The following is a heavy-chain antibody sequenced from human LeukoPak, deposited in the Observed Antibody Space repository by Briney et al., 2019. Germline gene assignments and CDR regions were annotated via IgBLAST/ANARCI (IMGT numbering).Heavy chain of an antibody. CDR1: GYTFTGYY. CDR2: INPNSGGT. D-gene: IGHD3-10*01. Sequence: ASVKVSCKASGYTFTGYYMHWVRQAPGQGLEWMGWINPNSGGTNYAQKFQGRVTMTRDTSISTAYMELSRLRSDDTAVYYCARELWFGELLTDYWGQGTPVTVSS. V-gene: IGHV1-2*02. J-gene: IGHJ4*02. CDR3: ARELWFGELLTDY.